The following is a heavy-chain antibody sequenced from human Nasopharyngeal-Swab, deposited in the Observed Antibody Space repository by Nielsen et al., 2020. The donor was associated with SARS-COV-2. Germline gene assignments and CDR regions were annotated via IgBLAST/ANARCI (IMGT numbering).Heavy chain of an antibody. J-gene: IGHJ4*02. CDR3: ARERWRDHDFDA. V-gene: IGHV3-48*03. Sequence: GESLKISCAASGFTLSSYEMNWVRQAPEKGLEWISYISSTGSTIYNADSVKGRFTVSRENAKNSMFLQMISLRAEDTAVYYCARERWRDHDFDAWGQGTLVIVSS. CDR1: GFTLSSYE. D-gene: IGHD1-14*01. CDR2: ISSTGSTI.